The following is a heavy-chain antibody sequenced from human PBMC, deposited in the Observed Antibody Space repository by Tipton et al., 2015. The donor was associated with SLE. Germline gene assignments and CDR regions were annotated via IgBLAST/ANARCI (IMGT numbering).Heavy chain of an antibody. D-gene: IGHD3-10*01. CDR3: ARETSSGAFDI. CDR1: GFTFDDYA. CDR2: ISWNSGSI. V-gene: IGHV3-9*01. Sequence: SLRLSCAGSGFTFDDYAMHWVRQTPGKGLEWVSHISWNSGSIGYADSVKGRFTISRDNAQSSLYLQMNRLTSGDTAVYYCARETSSGAFDIWGQGTMVTVSS. J-gene: IGHJ3*02.